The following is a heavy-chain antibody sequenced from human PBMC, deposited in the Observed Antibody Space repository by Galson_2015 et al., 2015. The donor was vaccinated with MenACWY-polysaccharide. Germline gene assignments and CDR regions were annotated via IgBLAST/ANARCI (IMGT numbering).Heavy chain of an antibody. CDR1: GFTFTTYA. Sequence: SLRLSCAASGFTFTTYAMNWVRQAPGKGLEWVSAISASGGGTHYADSVKGRFTISRDNSKNTLYLQMNSLRAEDTAVYYCAKYGSGIFCVNWGQATLVTVAS. CDR2: ISASGGGT. CDR3: AKYGSGIFCVN. V-gene: IGHV3-23*01. D-gene: IGHD3-10*01. J-gene: IGHJ1*01.